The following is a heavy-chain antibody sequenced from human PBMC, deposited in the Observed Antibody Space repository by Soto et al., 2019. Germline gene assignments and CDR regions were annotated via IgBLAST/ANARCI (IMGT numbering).Heavy chain of an antibody. CDR3: AREGNLGRWLQPLDF. D-gene: IGHD5-12*01. CDR2: IHYNGNT. Sequence: PLEILSLTCTVSGGTIISYYWSWIRQTPGKGLEWIGNIHYNGNTKYNPSLKSRVTMSVDTSKNQFSLKLISVTAADTAKYFCAREGNLGRWLQPLDFWGQGTLVTVSS. CDR1: GGTIISYY. V-gene: IGHV4-59*01. J-gene: IGHJ4*02.